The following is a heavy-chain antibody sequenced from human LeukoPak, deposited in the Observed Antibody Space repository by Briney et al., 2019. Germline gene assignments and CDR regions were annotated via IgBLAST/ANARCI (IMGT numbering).Heavy chain of an antibody. Sequence: GGSLRLSCAAPGFTFSSYAMHWVRQAPGKGLEWVAVISYDGSNKYYADSVKGRFTISRDNSKNTLYLQMNSLRAEDTAVYYCAREGVPGDYFDYWGQGTLVTVSS. CDR1: GFTFSSYA. V-gene: IGHV3-30-3*01. J-gene: IGHJ4*02. CDR3: AREGVPGDYFDY. CDR2: ISYDGSNK. D-gene: IGHD7-27*01.